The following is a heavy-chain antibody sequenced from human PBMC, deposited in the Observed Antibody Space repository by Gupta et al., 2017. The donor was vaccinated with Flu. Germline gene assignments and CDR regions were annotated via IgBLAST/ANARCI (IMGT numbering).Heavy chain of an antibody. CDR1: GFPPSDYW. J-gene: IGHJ5*01. D-gene: IGHD4-17*01. CDR3: ARDVGSGDYDS. Sequence: EVQLVESGGGLVQPGGSLGRSCGASGFPPSDYWMSWVRQAPGKGPELVANINRHGSVINYMDFVRGRFTISRDNAKNAVYFQMNSLRVDDTAVYYCARDVGSGDYDSWGQGTLVTVSS. V-gene: IGHV3-7*01. CDR2: INRHGSVI.